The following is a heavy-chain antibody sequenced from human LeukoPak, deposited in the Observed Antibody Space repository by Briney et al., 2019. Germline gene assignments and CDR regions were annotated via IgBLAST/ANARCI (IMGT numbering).Heavy chain of an antibody. CDR3: ARDQRPSSSWYPYNWFDP. D-gene: IGHD6-13*01. Sequence: GSLRLSCAASGFTFSSYSMNWVRQAPGKGLEWIGGIYYSGSTYYNPSLKSRVTISVDTSKNQFSLKLSSVTAADTAVYYCARDQRPSSSWYPYNWFDPWGQGTLVTVSS. V-gene: IGHV4-39*07. J-gene: IGHJ5*02. CDR2: IYYSGST. CDR1: GFTFSSYS.